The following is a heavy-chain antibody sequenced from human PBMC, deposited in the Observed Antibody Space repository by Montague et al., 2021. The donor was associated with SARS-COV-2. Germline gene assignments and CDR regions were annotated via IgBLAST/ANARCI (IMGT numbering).Heavy chain of an antibody. V-gene: IGHV6-1*01. CDR1: GDSVSSHSAA. CDR3: ARQPLGYDFVYYYYGMDV. Sequence: CAISGDSVSSHSAAWNWIRQPPSRGLEWLGRTYYRSKWYNDYAVSVKSRITINPDTSKNQFSLQLNSVTPEDTAVYYCARQPLGYDFVYYYYGMDVWGQGTTVTVS. D-gene: IGHD5-12*01. J-gene: IGHJ6*02. CDR2: TYYRSKWYN.